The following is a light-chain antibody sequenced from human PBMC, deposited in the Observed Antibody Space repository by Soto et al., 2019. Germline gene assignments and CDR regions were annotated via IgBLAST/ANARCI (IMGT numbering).Light chain of an antibody. CDR2: EVS. CDR3: SSYTSSPTLVV. CDR1: SSDVGDYNY. J-gene: IGLJ1*01. Sequence: QSALTQPASVSGSPGQSITISCTGTSSDVGDYNYVSWYQQHPGKAPKLIIFEVSIRPSGVSIRFSGSKSGNTASLTISGLQTEDEADYYCSSYTSSPTLVVFGTGTKLTVL. V-gene: IGLV2-14*01.